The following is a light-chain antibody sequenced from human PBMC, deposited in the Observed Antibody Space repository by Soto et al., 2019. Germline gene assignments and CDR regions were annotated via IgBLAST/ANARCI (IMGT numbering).Light chain of an antibody. CDR2: SNK. V-gene: IGLV1-44*01. CDR1: SSNIESKT. CDR3: ATWDDSLSGWV. J-gene: IGLJ3*02. Sequence: QSVLTQPPSASGTPGQRVTISCSGSSSNIESKTVNWYQQLPGMAPKLLIFSNKQRPSGVSDRISGSKSGTSASLAISGLQSEDEADYYCATWDDSLSGWVFGGGTKLTVL.